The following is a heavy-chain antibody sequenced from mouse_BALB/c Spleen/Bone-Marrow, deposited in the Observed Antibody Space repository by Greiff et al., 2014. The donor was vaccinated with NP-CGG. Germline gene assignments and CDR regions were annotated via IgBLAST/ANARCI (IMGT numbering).Heavy chain of an antibody. CDR1: GYTFTSYW. CDR2: INPSNGRT. CDR3: ARWYEGY. J-gene: IGHJ2*01. V-gene: IGHV1S81*02. Sequence: QVQLQQSGAELVKPGASVKLSCKASGYTFTSYWMHWVKQRPGQGLEWIGVINPSNGRTNYNEKFKSKATLTVDKSSSTAYMQLSSLTSEDSAVYYCARWYEGYWGQGTLSQSPQ. D-gene: IGHD2-14*01.